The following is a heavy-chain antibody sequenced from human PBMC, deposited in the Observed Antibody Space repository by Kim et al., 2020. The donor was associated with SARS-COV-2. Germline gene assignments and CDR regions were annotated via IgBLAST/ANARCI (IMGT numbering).Heavy chain of an antibody. J-gene: IGHJ3*02. D-gene: IGHD6-19*01. V-gene: IGHV3-30*07. Sequence: SVKGRFTISRDNSKNTLYLQRNSLRAEDTAVYYCARDLGIAVAGADAFDIWGQGTMVTVSS. CDR3: ARDLGIAVAGADAFDI.